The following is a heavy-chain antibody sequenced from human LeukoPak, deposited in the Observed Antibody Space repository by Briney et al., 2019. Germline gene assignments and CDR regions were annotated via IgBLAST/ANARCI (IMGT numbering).Heavy chain of an antibody. V-gene: IGHV1-18*01. Sequence: ASVKVSCKASGYTFTSYGINWVRQAPGQGLEWMGWISAYSGNTNYAQKLQGRVTMTTDTSTSTADMELRSLRADDTAVYYCARDQDILTGYYMSTDRSLLPLHYYSGMAVWGQGSTVTVYS. CDR2: ISAYSGNT. J-gene: IGHJ6*02. CDR1: GYTFTSYG. CDR3: ARDQDILTGYYMSTDRSLLPLHYYSGMAV. D-gene: IGHD3-9*01.